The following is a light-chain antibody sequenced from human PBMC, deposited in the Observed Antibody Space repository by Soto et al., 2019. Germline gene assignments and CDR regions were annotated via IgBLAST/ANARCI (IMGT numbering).Light chain of an antibody. CDR1: QSVSSY. CDR3: QQRSNWPQLT. V-gene: IGKV3-11*01. Sequence: EIVLTQSPATLSLSPGDRATLSCRASQSVSSYLAWFQQKPGQAPRLLIYDASNRATDIPARFSGSGSGTAFTLTISSLEPEDFAVYYCQQRSNWPQLTFGGGTKVEIK. J-gene: IGKJ4*01. CDR2: DAS.